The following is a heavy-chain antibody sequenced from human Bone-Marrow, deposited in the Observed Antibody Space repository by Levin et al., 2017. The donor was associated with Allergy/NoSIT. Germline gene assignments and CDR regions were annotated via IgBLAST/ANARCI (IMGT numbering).Heavy chain of an antibody. Sequence: KSSETLSLTCTVSGVSVTSAAYYWSWVRQHPGTGLEWIGYIYHTGNTYHNPSLMSRITMSVDTSENQFSLKLNSVTAADTAVYFCARVRGLGFGYLDFDYWGQGTLVTVSS. CDR2: IYHTGNT. V-gene: IGHV4-31*03. J-gene: IGHJ4*02. CDR1: GVSVTSAAYY. CDR3: ARVRGLGFGYLDFDY. D-gene: IGHD3-10*01.